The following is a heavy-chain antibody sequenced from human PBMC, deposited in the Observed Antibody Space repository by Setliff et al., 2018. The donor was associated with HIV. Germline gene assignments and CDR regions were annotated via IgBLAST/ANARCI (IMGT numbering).Heavy chain of an antibody. CDR1: GYTFTNYG. CDR3: ARGSSGWYVYYYYGMDV. D-gene: IGHD6-19*01. CDR2: INAYNGDT. Sequence: GASVKVSCKASGYTFTNYGITWVRQGPGQGLEWMGWINAYNGDTKDAQKFQGRVTMTADSFTNTAYLELRRLRSDDTAVYYCARGSSGWYVYYYYGMDVWGQGTTVTVSS. J-gene: IGHJ6*02. V-gene: IGHV1-18*01.